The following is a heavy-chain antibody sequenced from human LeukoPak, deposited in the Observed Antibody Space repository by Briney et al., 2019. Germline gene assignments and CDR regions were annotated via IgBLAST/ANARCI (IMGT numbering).Heavy chain of an antibody. CDR1: GGTFSSYA. D-gene: IGHD2-8*02. CDR2: IIPIFGTA. V-gene: IGHV1-69*13. Sequence: GASVKVFCKASGGTFSSYAISWVRQAPGQGLEWMGGIIPIFGTANYAQKFQGRVTITADESTSTAYMELSSLRSEDTAVYYCAREVVETLPSYLVVLTNPRQYYYYMDVWGKGTTVTVSS. J-gene: IGHJ6*03. CDR3: AREVVETLPSYLVVLTNPRQYYYYMDV.